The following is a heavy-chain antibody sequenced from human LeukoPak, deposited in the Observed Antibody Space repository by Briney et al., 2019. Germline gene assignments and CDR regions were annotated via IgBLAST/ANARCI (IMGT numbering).Heavy chain of an antibody. V-gene: IGHV3-23*01. CDR3: AKTRVRIVGYCSGGSCYGNYFDY. J-gene: IGHJ4*02. CDR1: GFTFSSYA. CDR2: ISGSGGST. Sequence: GGSLRLSCAASGFTFSSYAMSWVRQAPGKGLEWVSAISGSGGSTYYADSVKGRFTISRDNSKNTLYLQMNSLRAEDTAVYYCAKTRVRIVGYCSGGSCYGNYFDYWGQGTLVTVSS. D-gene: IGHD2-15*01.